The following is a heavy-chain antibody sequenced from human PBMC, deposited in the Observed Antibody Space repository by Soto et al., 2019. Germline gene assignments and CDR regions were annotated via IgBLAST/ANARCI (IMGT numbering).Heavy chain of an antibody. D-gene: IGHD3-9*01. CDR1: GYTFTSYD. CDR2: IVAGSGNT. Sequence: ASVKVSCKASGYTFTSYDINWVRQATGQGLEWMGWIVAGSGNTDYAQKFQERVTMTRDTSTSTAYMELSSLRSEDTAVYYCAADIPPSYYDILTGRLYYYYGMDVWGQRTTVTVSS. CDR3: AADIPPSYYDILTGRLYYYYGMDV. V-gene: IGHV1-8*01. J-gene: IGHJ6*02.